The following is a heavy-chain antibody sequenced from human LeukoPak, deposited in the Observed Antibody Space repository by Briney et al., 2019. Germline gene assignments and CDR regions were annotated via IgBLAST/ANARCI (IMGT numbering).Heavy chain of an antibody. Sequence: QSGGSLRLSCVASGFTFGKYWMSWVRQAPGKGLEWVANIKLDGSEKNYVDSVKGRFTISRDNSKNTLYLQMNSLRAEDTAVYYCAKDLGHPTVSLDYWGQGTLVTVSS. V-gene: IGHV3-7*01. J-gene: IGHJ4*02. D-gene: IGHD4-17*01. CDR3: AKDLGHPTVSLDY. CDR1: GFTFGKYW. CDR2: IKLDGSEK.